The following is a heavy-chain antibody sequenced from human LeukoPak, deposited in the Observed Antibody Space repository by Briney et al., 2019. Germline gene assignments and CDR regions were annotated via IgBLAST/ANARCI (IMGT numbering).Heavy chain of an antibody. J-gene: IGHJ4*02. Sequence: GESLKISCKGSGYSFTSYWIAWLRQMPGKGLEWMGIIYPDDSDTSYSPSFQGQAPITADKSISTAYLQWSSLKASDNAMYYCARQRRSSGWPNDYWGQGTLVTVSS. CDR2: IYPDDSDT. D-gene: IGHD6-19*01. CDR3: ARQRRSSGWPNDY. V-gene: IGHV5-51*01. CDR1: GYSFTSYW.